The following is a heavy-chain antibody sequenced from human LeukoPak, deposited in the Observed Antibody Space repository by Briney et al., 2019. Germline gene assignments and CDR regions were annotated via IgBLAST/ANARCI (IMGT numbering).Heavy chain of an antibody. Sequence: ASVKVSCKASGYTFTGYYMHWVRQAPGKGLEWMGGFDPEDGETIYAQKFQGRVTMTEDTSTDTAYMELSSLRSEDTAVYYCATESTERGPGYYYYGMDVWGQGTTVTVSS. J-gene: IGHJ6*02. V-gene: IGHV1-24*01. CDR2: FDPEDGET. CDR3: ATESTERGPGYYYYGMDV. D-gene: IGHD5-24*01. CDR1: GYTFTGYY.